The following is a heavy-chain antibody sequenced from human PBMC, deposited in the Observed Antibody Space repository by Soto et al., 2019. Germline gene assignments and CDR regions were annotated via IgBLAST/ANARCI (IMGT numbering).Heavy chain of an antibody. Sequence: GGSLRLSCAASRFMFSSYWMHWVRQAPGKGLEWVAVISYDGSNKYYADSVKGRFTISRDNSKNTLYLQMNSLRAEDTAVYYCAKALAGRTAQFYYYYGMDVWGQGTTVTVSS. CDR1: RFMFSSYW. CDR2: ISYDGSNK. CDR3: AKALAGRTAQFYYYYGMDV. J-gene: IGHJ6*02. V-gene: IGHV3-30*18. D-gene: IGHD5-18*01.